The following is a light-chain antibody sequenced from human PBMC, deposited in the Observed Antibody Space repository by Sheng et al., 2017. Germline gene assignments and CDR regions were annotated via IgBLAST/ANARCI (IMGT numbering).Light chain of an antibody. Sequence: DIQMTQSPSTLSASVGDRVTITCRASQSISNWLAWYQLKPGKAPKLLIYSASNLQSGVPSRFSGGESGTEFTLTINSLQPEDFATYYCQQSYSTPITFGQGTRLEIE. J-gene: IGKJ5*01. CDR3: QQSYSTPIT. CDR2: SAS. CDR1: QSISNW. V-gene: IGKV1-39*01.